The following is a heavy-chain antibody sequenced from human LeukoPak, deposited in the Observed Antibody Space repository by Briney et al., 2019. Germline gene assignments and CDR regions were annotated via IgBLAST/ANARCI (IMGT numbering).Heavy chain of an antibody. CDR1: GGSISSYY. CDR3: ARMSRGYSYGVMDV. CDR2: IYTSGST. Sequence: SETLSLTCTVSGGSISSYYWSWIRQPAGKGLEWIGRIYTSGSTNYNPSLKSRVTISVDTSKNQFSLKLSSVTAADTAVYYCARMSRGYSYGVMDVWGQGTTVTVSS. J-gene: IGHJ6*02. V-gene: IGHV4-4*07. D-gene: IGHD5-18*01.